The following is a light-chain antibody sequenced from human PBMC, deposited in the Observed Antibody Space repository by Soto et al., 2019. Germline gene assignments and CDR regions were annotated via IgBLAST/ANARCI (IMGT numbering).Light chain of an antibody. CDR2: GAS. CDR3: QQYVSLPIT. J-gene: IGKJ5*01. V-gene: IGKV3-15*01. Sequence: EIVMTQSPATLSVSPGERATLSCRASQSVSSSLAWYQQKPGQAPRLLIYGASTRAAGILARFSGSGSGTDFTLTINRVAPEDFAVYYCQQYVSLPITFGQGTRLEIK. CDR1: QSVSSS.